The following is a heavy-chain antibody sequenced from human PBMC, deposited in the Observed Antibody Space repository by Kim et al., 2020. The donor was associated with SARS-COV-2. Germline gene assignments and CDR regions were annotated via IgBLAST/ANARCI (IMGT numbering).Heavy chain of an antibody. CDR2: INHSGST. J-gene: IGHJ4*02. CDR3: AIFTYYYDSSGYYVDDY. V-gene: IGHV4-34*01. D-gene: IGHD3-22*01. Sequence: SETLSLTCAVYGGSFSGYYWSWIRQPPGKGLEWIGEINHSGSTNYNPSLKSRVTISVDTSKNQFSLKLSSVTAADTAVYYCAIFTYYYDSSGYYVDDYWGQGTLVTVSS. CDR1: GGSFSGYY.